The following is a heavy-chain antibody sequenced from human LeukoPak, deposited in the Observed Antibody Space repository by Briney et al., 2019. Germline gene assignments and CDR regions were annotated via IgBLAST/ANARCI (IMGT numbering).Heavy chain of an antibody. Sequence: ASVKVSCKASGYTFTSYDLNWVRQATGQGLEWMGWMNPDSGNTGFGKKFQGRVTMTRNTSISTAYMELSSLRSDDTAVYYCARDEYGDFGAWGQGTLVTVSS. V-gene: IGHV1-8*01. D-gene: IGHD4-17*01. CDR3: ARDEYGDFGA. J-gene: IGHJ5*02. CDR2: MNPDSGNT. CDR1: GYTFTSYD.